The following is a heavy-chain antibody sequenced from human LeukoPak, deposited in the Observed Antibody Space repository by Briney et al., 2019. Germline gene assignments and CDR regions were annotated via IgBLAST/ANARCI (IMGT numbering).Heavy chain of an antibody. J-gene: IGHJ4*02. V-gene: IGHV4-39*01. CDR2: IYYSGST. CDR3: ARGPNSETFDY. Sequence: SETLSLTCTVSGGSISSSSYYWGWIRQPPGKGLEWIGSIYYSGSTYYNPSLKSRVTISVDTSKNQFSLKLSSVTAADTAVYYCARGPNSETFDYWGQGTLVTVSS. D-gene: IGHD2/OR15-2a*01. CDR1: GGSISSSSYY.